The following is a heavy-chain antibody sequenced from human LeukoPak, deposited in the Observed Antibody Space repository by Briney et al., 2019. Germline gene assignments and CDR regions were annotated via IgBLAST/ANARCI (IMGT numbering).Heavy chain of an antibody. J-gene: IGHJ4*02. V-gene: IGHV3-7*01. D-gene: IGHD5-18*01. CDR2: IKKDGSEK. CDR1: GFTFSSYW. CDR3: ARDLSGVTGYTYGRGIDY. Sequence: GGSLRLSCAASGFTFSSYWMSWVRQAPGKGLEWVANIKKDGSEKYYVDSVKGRFTISRDDAKTSLYLQMNSLRAEDTAVYYCARDLSGVTGYTYGRGIDYWGQGTLVTVSS.